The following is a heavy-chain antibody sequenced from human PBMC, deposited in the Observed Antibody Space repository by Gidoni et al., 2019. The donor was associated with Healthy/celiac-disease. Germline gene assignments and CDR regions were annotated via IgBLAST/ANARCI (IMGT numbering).Heavy chain of an antibody. CDR2: ISGSGGST. J-gene: IGHJ4*02. CDR3: AKDSPAITMIVVVTPDY. D-gene: IGHD3-22*01. CDR1: GFTFSSYA. Sequence: EVQLLESGGGLVQPGGSLRLSCAASGFTFSSYAMSWVRQAPGKGLAWVSAISGSGGSTYYADSVRCRFTISRDNSKNTLYLQMNSLRAEDTAVYYCAKDSPAITMIVVVTPDYWGQGTLVTVSS. V-gene: IGHV3-23*01.